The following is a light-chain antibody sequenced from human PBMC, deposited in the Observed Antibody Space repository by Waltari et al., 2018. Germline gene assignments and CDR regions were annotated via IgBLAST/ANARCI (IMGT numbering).Light chain of an antibody. CDR1: QSISRH. CDR3: QHTYNIFWT. J-gene: IGKJ1*01. CDR2: GAS. V-gene: IGKV1-39*01. Sequence: DIKMTQSPSSLSASVGDRVTITCRASQSISRHLSWYQQSPGKAPKLLIYGASSLQSGVPSRFSGSGSGTDFTLTISSLQPEDFATYYCQHTYNIFWTFGQGTKVEIK.